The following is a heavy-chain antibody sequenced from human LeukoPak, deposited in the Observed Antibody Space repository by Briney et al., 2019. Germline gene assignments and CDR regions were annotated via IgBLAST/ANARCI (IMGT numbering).Heavy chain of an antibody. CDR3: AREPKQWLVPIDY. D-gene: IGHD6-19*01. V-gene: IGHV3-11*04. J-gene: IGHJ4*02. CDR1: GFIFSDSY. Sequence: GGSLRLSCTASGFIFSDSYMSWIRQAPGKGLEWVSYISSSGNTIYYADSVKGRFTISRDNAKNSLYLQMNSLRVEDTAVYYCAREPKQWLVPIDYWGQGTLVTVSS. CDR2: ISSSGNTI.